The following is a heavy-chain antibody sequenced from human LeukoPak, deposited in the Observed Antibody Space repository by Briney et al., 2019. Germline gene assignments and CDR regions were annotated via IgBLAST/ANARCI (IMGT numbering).Heavy chain of an antibody. CDR1: GGSIENNH. Sequence: PSETLSLTCAVSGGSIENNHWAWIRLPAGKGLEWIGRLHVSGNTNFNPSLKSRVTISVDTSKNQFSLKMTSMTAADTAVNFCARDPLRSSLDSWGQGILVTVAP. J-gene: IGHJ4*02. D-gene: IGHD6-13*01. CDR3: ARDPLRSSLDS. CDR2: LHVSGNT. V-gene: IGHV4-4*07.